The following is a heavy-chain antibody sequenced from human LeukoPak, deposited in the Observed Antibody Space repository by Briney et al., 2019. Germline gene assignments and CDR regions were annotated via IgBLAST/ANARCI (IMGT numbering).Heavy chain of an antibody. D-gene: IGHD5-24*01. CDR1: GYSFTSYW. CDR2: IHPGDSDT. V-gene: IGHV5-51*01. Sequence: PGESLKISCKGSGYSFTSYWIGWVRKMPGKGLEYMGIIHPGDSDTRYSPSFQGQVTISVDRSSSTAYIQWSRLKASHTAMYYCATHPGGLQSGFDNWGQGTLVTVSS. J-gene: IGHJ4*02. CDR3: ATHPGGLQSGFDN.